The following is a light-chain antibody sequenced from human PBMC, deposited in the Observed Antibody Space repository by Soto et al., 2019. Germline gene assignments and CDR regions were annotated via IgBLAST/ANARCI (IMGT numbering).Light chain of an antibody. CDR2: DVS. CDR3: SSYTSSSTLVV. V-gene: IGLV2-14*01. Sequence: QSALTQPASVSGSPGQSITISCTGTSSDVGGYNYVSWYQQHPVKAPKLMIYDVSNRPSGVSNRFSGSKSGNTASLTIAGLQAEYEVDYYCSSYTSSSTLVVFGGGTKLTVL. J-gene: IGLJ2*01. CDR1: SSDVGGYNY.